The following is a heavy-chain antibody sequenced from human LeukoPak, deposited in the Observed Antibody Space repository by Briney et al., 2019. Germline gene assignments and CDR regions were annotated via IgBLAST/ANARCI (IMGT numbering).Heavy chain of an antibody. CDR1: GYSISSGYY. V-gene: IGHV4-38-2*01. CDR2: IYHSGST. CDR3: AKYLRFHYLDD. Sequence: SETLSLTCAVSGYSISSGYYWGWIRQPPGKGLEWIGSIYHSGSTYYNPSLKSRVIISVDTSKNMFSLKLSSACAADTTVYYIAKYLRFHYLDDWGQGTLVTVSS. D-gene: IGHD5-12*01. J-gene: IGHJ4*02.